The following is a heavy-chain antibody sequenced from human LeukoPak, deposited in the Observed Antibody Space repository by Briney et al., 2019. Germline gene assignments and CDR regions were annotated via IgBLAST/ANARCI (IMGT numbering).Heavy chain of an antibody. V-gene: IGHV3-21*01. J-gene: IGHJ3*02. Sequence: GGSLRLSCAASRFTFSSYSMNWVRQAPGKGLEWVSSISSSSSYIYYADSVKGRFTISRDNAKNSLYLQMNSLRAEDTAVYYCASGLLLWFGELSDNAFDIWGQGTMVTVSS. D-gene: IGHD3-10*01. CDR2: ISSSSSYI. CDR3: ASGLLLWFGELSDNAFDI. CDR1: RFTFSSYS.